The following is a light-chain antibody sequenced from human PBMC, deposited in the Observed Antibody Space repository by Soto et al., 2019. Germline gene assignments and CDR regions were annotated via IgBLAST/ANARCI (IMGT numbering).Light chain of an antibody. V-gene: IGKV1-39*01. J-gene: IGKJ1*01. CDR2: AAS. Sequence: DIQMSQSPASLSASVGDRVTITCLASQSISSYLNWYQQKPGKAPKLLIYAASSLQSGVAIRFSGSRSGTDFTLTISSLQSDDFAVYYCQQYNTWPWTFGQGTKVDI. CDR3: QQYNTWPWT. CDR1: QSISSY.